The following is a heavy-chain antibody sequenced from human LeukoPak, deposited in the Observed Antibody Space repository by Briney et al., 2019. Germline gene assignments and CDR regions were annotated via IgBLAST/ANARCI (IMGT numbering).Heavy chain of an antibody. D-gene: IGHD7-27*01. CDR2: IRSRPSTI. Sequence: GGSLRLSCSASGFTFTSYSMNWVRQAPGKGLEWVSYIRSRPSTIYYADSVKGRFTISRDDAKNSLYLQMNSLRAEDTAIYYCVRDHHWGFDSWGQGTQVTVSS. CDR1: GFTFTSYS. CDR3: VRDHHWGFDS. J-gene: IGHJ4*02. V-gene: IGHV3-48*01.